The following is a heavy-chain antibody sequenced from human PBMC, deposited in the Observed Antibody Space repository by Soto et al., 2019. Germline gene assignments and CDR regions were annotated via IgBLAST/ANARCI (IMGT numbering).Heavy chain of an antibody. D-gene: IGHD2-2*02. CDR2: ISGSGGST. V-gene: IGHV3-23*01. CDR3: AKDHIVVVPAAIRRGSYYYYYGMDV. CDR1: GFTFSSYA. Sequence: GGSLRLSCAASGFTFSSYAMSWVRQAPGKGLEWVSAISGSGGSTYYADSVKGRFAISRDNSKNTLYLQMNSLRAEDTAVYYCAKDHIVVVPAAIRRGSYYYYYGMDVWGQGTTVTVSS. J-gene: IGHJ6*02.